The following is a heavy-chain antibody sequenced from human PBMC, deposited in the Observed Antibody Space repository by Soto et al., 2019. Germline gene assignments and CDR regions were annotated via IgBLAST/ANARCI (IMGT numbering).Heavy chain of an antibody. V-gene: IGHV4-59*01. D-gene: IGHD2-15*01. J-gene: IGHJ6*03. Sequence: SETLSLTCTVSGGSISSYYWSWIRQPPGKGLEWIGYIYYSGSTNYNPSLKSRVTISVDTSKNQFSLKLSSVTAADTAVYYCGGGGGGDCSGGSCYYGSSSSYMDARGKRTTLPISS. CDR2: IYYSGST. CDR3: GGGGGGDCSGGSCYYGSSSSYMDA. CDR1: GGSISSYY.